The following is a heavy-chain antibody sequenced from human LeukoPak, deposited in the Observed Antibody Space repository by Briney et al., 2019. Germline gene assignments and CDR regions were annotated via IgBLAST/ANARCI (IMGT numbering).Heavy chain of an antibody. D-gene: IGHD3-10*01. V-gene: IGHV4-30-2*01. CDR2: IYHSGST. J-gene: IGHJ4*02. CDR3: AGGLWFGELSYGYFDY. Sequence: SETLSLTCAVSGGSISSGGYSWSWIRQPPGKGLEWIGYIYHSGSTYYNPSLKSRVAISVDRSKNQFSLKLSSVTAADTAVYYCAGGLWFGELSYGYFDYWGQGTLVTVSS. CDR1: GGSISSGGYS.